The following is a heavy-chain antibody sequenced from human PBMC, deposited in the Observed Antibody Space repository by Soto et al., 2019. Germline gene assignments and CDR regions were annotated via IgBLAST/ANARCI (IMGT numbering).Heavy chain of an antibody. Sequence: SETVSLTCTVSGGSISSYYWSWIRQPPGKGLEWIASMYYSGSTNYNPSLNSRVTISVDTSKKQFYLRLTSVTAADTAVYYCARGHDFFDSWGQGTLVTVSS. CDR3: ARGHDFFDS. J-gene: IGHJ4*02. CDR1: GGSISSYY. V-gene: IGHV4-59*08. CDR2: MYYSGST.